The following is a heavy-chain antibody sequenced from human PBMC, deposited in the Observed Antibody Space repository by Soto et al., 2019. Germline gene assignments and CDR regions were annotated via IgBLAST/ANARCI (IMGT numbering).Heavy chain of an antibody. V-gene: IGHV3-30-3*01. CDR3: ARDPYDYGDYYFDY. J-gene: IGHJ4*02. CDR1: GFTFSSYA. D-gene: IGHD4-17*01. Sequence: QVQLVESGGGVVQPGRSLRLSCAASGFTFSSYAMHWVRQAPGKGLEWVAVISYDGSNKYYADSVKGRFTISRDNSKNTLYLQMNTLRAEDTAVYYCARDPYDYGDYYFDYWGQGTLVTVSS. CDR2: ISYDGSNK.